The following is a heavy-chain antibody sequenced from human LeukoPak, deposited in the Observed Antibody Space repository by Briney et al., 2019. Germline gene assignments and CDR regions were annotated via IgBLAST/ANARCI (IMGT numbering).Heavy chain of an antibody. CDR2: INHSGST. D-gene: IGHD2-2*01. CDR3: ARGRQLLWLPNRSSGNWFDP. J-gene: IGHJ5*02. CDR1: GGSFSGYY. V-gene: IGHV4-34*01. Sequence: PSETLSLTCAVYGGSFSGYYWSWIRQPPGKGLEWIGEINHSGSTNYNPSLKSRVTISVDTSKNQFSLKLSSVTAADTAVYYCARGRQLLWLPNRSSGNWFDPWGQGTLVTVSS.